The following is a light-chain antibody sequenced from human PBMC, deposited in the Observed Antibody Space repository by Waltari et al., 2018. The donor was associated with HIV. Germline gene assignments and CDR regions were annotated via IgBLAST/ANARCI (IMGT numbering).Light chain of an antibody. J-gene: IGLJ3*02. CDR3: AARDDSLNVGV. CDR1: TSNAGSNP. Sequence: QSFMTQPPSASGTPGRRVAPPCSGNTSNAGSNPVNWYRQVPGTAPTVLMFSNKHRPSGFTDRFSGSKSGTSASLAIKGLQSEDEADYYCAARDDSLNVGVFGGGTKLNVL. V-gene: IGLV1-44*01. CDR2: SNK.